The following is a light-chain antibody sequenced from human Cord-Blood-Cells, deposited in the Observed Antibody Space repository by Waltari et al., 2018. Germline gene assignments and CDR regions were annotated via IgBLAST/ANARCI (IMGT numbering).Light chain of an antibody. V-gene: IGKV3-11*01. CDR1: QSVSSY. Sequence: EIVLTQSPATLSLSPGESATLSYRASQSVSSYLAWYQQNPGQAPRLLIYDASNRATGIPARFSGSGSGTDFTLTISSLEPEDFAVYYCQQRSNWPPFTFGPGTKVDIK. CDR3: QQRSNWPPFT. CDR2: DAS. J-gene: IGKJ3*01.